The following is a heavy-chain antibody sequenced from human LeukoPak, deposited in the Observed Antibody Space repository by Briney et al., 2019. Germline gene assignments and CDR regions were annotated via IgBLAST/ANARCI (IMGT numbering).Heavy chain of an antibody. V-gene: IGHV3-23*01. D-gene: IGHD3-10*01. CDR2: ISGSGGST. J-gene: IGHJ4*02. Sequence: GESLRLSCAASGFTFSSYAMSWVRQAPGKGLEWVAAISGSGGSTHYADSVRGRFTITRDNPNKTLYLPMNSLTAEDTAVYFFAKWLIYFGELLRFFDLWGQGTLVTVSS. CDR3: AKWLIYFGELLRFFDL. CDR1: GFTFSSYA.